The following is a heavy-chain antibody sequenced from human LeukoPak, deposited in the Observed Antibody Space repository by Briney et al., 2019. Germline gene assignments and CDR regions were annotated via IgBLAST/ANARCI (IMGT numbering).Heavy chain of an antibody. J-gene: IGHJ5*02. CDR2: ISKST. CDR3: ARGPRFDP. V-gene: IGHV4-39*07. CDR1: GGSISSNTYY. Sequence: PSETLSLTCSVSGGSISSNTYYWGWIRQPPGKGLEWIGSISKSTYYNPSLKSRVTISVDTSKNQFSLKLSSVTAADTAVYYCARGPRFDPWGQGTLVTVSS.